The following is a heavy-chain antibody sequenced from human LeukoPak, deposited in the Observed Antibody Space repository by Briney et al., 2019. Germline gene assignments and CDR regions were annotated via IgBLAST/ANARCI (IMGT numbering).Heavy chain of an antibody. V-gene: IGHV3-66*01. CDR2: IYSGGST. D-gene: IGHD2-15*01. J-gene: IGHJ5*02. CDR3: ARDSGDIVAPGGWFDP. CDR1: GFTFSSYR. Sequence: GGSLRLSCAASGFTFSSYRMNWVRQAPGKGLEWVSVIYSGGSTYYADSVKGRFTISRDNSKNTLYLQMNSLKAEDTAVYYCARDSGDIVAPGGWFDPWGQGTLVTVSS.